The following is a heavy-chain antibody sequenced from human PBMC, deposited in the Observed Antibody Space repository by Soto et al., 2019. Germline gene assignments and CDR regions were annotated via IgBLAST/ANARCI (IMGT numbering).Heavy chain of an antibody. V-gene: IGHV4-31*03. CDR2: IYYRGST. CDR1: GGSISSGGYY. Sequence: QVQLQESGPGLVKPSQTLSLTCTVSGGSISSGGYYWSWIRQHPGKGLEWIGYIYYRGSTYYNPSLKSRVTISVDTSKNQFSLKLSSVTAADTAVYYCASWAAGYCSGGSCYFDYWGQGTLVTVSS. D-gene: IGHD2-15*01. CDR3: ASWAAGYCSGGSCYFDY. J-gene: IGHJ4*02.